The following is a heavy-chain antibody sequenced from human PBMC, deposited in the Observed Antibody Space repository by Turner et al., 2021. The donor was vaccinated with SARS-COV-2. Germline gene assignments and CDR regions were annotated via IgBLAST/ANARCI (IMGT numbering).Heavy chain of an antibody. Sequence: EVQLVESGGGLLRPGVSLRLPCAASGFTFGTYDMHWVRQPTGKSLECVSAIGVTGDTYYSGSVKGRFTISRENAKNTLFLQMNSLRAEDTSVYYCARESSGWTINFDYWGQGTLVTVSS. D-gene: IGHD6-19*01. CDR2: IGVTGDT. J-gene: IGHJ4*02. CDR1: GFTFGTYD. CDR3: ARESSGWTINFDY. V-gene: IGHV3-13*01.